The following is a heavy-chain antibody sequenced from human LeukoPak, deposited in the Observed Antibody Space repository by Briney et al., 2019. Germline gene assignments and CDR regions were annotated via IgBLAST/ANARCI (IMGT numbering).Heavy chain of an antibody. CDR2: INPSGGPA. CDR3: ARGPPTTMTNRYFGLFDP. V-gene: IGHV1-46*01. CDR1: GYTFTRYY. J-gene: IGHJ5*02. Sequence: GASVKVSCKASGYTFTRYYIHWVRQAPGQGLEWMGIINPSGGPANYAQKNQGRVTMTRDTSTSTVYMELNSLKSEDTAVYYCARGPPTTMTNRYFGLFDPWGQGTSATVSS. D-gene: IGHD4-17*01.